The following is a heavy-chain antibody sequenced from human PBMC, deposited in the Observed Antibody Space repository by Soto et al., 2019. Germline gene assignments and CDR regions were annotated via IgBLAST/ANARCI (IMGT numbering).Heavy chain of an antibody. V-gene: IGHV4-39*01. CDR3: ARRTAMELLWFGEGPGLAFDI. CDR1: GGSISSSSYY. J-gene: IGHJ3*02. CDR2: IYYSGST. D-gene: IGHD3-10*01. Sequence: SETLSLTCTVSGGSISSSSYYWGWIRQPPGKGLEWIGSIYYSGSTYYNPSLKSRVTISVDTSKNQFSLKLSSVTAADTAVYYCARRTAMELLWFGEGPGLAFDIWGQGTMVTVSS.